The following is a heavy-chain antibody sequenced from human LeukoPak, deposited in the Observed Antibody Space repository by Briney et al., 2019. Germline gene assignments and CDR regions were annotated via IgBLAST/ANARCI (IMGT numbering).Heavy chain of an antibody. CDR2: ISGSGGST. D-gene: IGHD2-21*01. CDR3: AKDSRAHCGGCEFDI. V-gene: IGHV3-23*01. J-gene: IGHJ3*02. CDR1: GLTFSSYA. Sequence: LPGGSLRLSCAASGLTFSSYAMSWVRQAPGKGMEWVSAISGSGGSTYYADSVKGRFTISRDNSKNTLYLQMNSLRAEDTAVYYCAKDSRAHCGGCEFDIWGQGTMVTVSS.